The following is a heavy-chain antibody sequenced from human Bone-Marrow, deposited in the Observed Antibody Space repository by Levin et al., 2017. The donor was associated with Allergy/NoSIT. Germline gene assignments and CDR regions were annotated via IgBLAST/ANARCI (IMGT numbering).Heavy chain of an antibody. V-gene: IGHV3-11*01. CDR1: GFSFSDYD. CDR3: ARGFHYRYGMDV. Sequence: PGGSLRLSCAASGFSFSDYDMFYIRQAPGKGPEWVSYISGTGRTIYYADSVKGRFTISRDNAQNSLNLQMNSLRAEDTAVYYCARGFHYRYGMDVWGQGTTVTVSS. D-gene: IGHD3-10*01. CDR2: ISGTGRTI. J-gene: IGHJ6*02.